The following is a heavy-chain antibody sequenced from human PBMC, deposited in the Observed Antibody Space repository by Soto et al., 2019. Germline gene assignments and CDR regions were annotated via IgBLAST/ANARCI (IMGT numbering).Heavy chain of an antibody. CDR2: ISWNSGSI. CDR1: GFTFDDYA. CDR3: AKDMLPTRVDAFDI. D-gene: IGHD3-16*01. J-gene: IGHJ3*02. V-gene: IGHV3-9*01. Sequence: GGSLRLSCAASGFTFDDYAMHWVRQAPGKGLEWVSGISWNSGSIGYADSVKGRFTISRDNAKNSLYLQMNSLRAEDTALYYCAKDMLPTRVDAFDIWGQGTMVTVSS.